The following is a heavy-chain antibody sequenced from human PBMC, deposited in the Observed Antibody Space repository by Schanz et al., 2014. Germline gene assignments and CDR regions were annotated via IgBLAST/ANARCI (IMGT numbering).Heavy chain of an antibody. CDR2: INWNGGST. Sequence: QVQLVESGGGVVQPGRSLRLSCAASGFNFSSYGMHWVRQAPGKGLEWVSGINWNGGSTGYADSVQGRFTISRDNSKNALYLQMDSLRAEDTAVYYCARGIITMVRGGDVGAFDIWGQGTMVTVSS. J-gene: IGHJ3*02. CDR1: GFNFSSYG. V-gene: IGHV3-NL1*01. D-gene: IGHD3-10*01. CDR3: ARGIITMVRGGDVGAFDI.